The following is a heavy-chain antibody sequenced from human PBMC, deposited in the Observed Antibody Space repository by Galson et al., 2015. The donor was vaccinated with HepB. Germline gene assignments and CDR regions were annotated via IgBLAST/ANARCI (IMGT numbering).Heavy chain of an antibody. V-gene: IGHV4-34*01. CDR2: INHSGST. CDR1: GGSFSGYH. D-gene: IGHD6-13*01. CDR3: ARGLQGSSSSWWKN. J-gene: IGHJ4*02. Sequence: SETLSLTCAVYGGSFSGYHWSWIRQPPGKGLEWIGEINHSGSTNYNPSLKSRVTISVDTSKNQFSLKLSSVTAADTAVYYCARGLQGSSSSWWKNWGQGTLVTVSS.